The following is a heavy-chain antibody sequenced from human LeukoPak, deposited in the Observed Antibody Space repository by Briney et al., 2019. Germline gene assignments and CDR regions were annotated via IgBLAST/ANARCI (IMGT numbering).Heavy chain of an antibody. V-gene: IGHV1-24*01. D-gene: IGHD4-17*01. CDR2: FDPEDGET. CDR3: ARDLEGYGDSPDI. CDR1: GYTLTELS. J-gene: IGHJ3*02. Sequence: ASVKVSCKVSGYTLTELSMHWVRQAPGKGLEWMGGFDPEDGETIYAQKFQGRVTMTEDTSTDTAYMELRSLTSDDTAVYYCARDLEGYGDSPDIWGQGTLVTVSS.